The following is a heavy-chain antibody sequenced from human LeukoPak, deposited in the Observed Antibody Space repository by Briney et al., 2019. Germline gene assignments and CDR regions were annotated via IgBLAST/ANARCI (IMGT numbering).Heavy chain of an antibody. CDR2: INHSGST. CDR1: GGSFSGYY. D-gene: IGHD3-16*01. Sequence: SETLSLTCAVYGGSFSGYYWSWIRQPPGKGLEWIGEINHSGSTNYNPSLKSRVTISVDTSKNQFSLKLSSVTAADTAVYHCTSPRGTTGWFDPWGQGTLVTVSS. CDR3: TSPRGTTGWFDP. V-gene: IGHV4-34*01. J-gene: IGHJ5*02.